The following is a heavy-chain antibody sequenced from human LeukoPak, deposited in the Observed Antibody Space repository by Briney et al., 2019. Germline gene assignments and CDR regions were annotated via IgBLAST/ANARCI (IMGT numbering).Heavy chain of an antibody. CDR1: GGSISSYY. CDR3: ARLWGPFGGNSETDAFDI. J-gene: IGHJ3*02. Sequence: PSETLSLTCTVSGGSISSYYWSWIRQPPRKGLEWLGYIYYSGDTNYNPSLKSRVTISVDTSKNQFSLKLSSVTAADTAVYYCARLWGPFGGNSETDAFDIWGQGTMVTVSS. D-gene: IGHD4-23*01. V-gene: IGHV4-59*08. CDR2: IYYSGDT.